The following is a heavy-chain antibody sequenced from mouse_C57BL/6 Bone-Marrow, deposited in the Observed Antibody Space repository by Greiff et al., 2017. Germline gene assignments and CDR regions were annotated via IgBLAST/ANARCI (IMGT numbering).Heavy chain of an antibody. J-gene: IGHJ2*01. D-gene: IGHD3-1*01. CDR2: IDPSDSST. CDR3: ARRAFDY. CDR1: GYTFTSYW. Sequence: QVQLQQPGAELVMPGASVKLSCKASGYTFTSYWMHWVKQRPGQGLEWIGEIDPSDSSTNYNQKFKGKSTLTVDKSSSTAYMQLSSLTSEYSAFYYCARRAFDYWGQGTTLTVSS. V-gene: IGHV1-69*01.